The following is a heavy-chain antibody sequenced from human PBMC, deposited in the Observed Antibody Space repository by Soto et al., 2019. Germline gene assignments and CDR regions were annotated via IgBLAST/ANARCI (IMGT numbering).Heavy chain of an antibody. Sequence: QVQLVQSGPEVKKPGASVKVSCKTSGYVFISYGISWVRQAPGHGLEWWGWISAYTGKADYAQKFQGRVTMTTETSTSTAFLELWSLRSDDTAVYYCARDQRYYGSGSYYSDNWGQGTLVTVSS. CDR3: ARDQRYYGSGSYYSDN. CDR1: GYVFISYG. V-gene: IGHV1-18*04. J-gene: IGHJ4*02. D-gene: IGHD3-10*01. CDR2: ISAYTGKA.